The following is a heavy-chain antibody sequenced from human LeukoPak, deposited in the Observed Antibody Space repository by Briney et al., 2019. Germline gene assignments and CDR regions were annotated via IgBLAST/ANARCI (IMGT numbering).Heavy chain of an antibody. CDR3: ALLGYCSSTSCSPDY. D-gene: IGHD2-2*01. Sequence: PSETLSLTCAVSGYSISSGYYWGWIRQPPGKGLEWIGSIYHSGSTYYNPSLKSRVTISVDTSKNQFPLKLSSLTAADTAVYYCALLGYCSSTSCSPDYWGQRTLVTVSS. CDR2: IYHSGST. V-gene: IGHV4-38-2*01. CDR1: GYSISSGYY. J-gene: IGHJ4*02.